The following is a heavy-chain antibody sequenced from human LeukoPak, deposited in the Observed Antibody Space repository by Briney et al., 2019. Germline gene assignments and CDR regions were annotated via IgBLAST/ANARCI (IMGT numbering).Heavy chain of an antibody. D-gene: IGHD3-10*01. Sequence: GGSLRLSCAASGFAISDYTINWVRQAPGKGLEWVSSISPSSSYIYYADSVKGRFTISRDNAKKSLYLQMNSLRAEDTALYFCARGRGCSTMACYPDYWGQGTLVTVSS. CDR1: GFAISDYT. CDR3: ARGRGCSTMACYPDY. CDR2: ISPSSSYI. J-gene: IGHJ4*02. V-gene: IGHV3-21*01.